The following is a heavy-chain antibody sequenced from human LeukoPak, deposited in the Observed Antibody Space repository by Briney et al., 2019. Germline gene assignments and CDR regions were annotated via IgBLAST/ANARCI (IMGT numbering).Heavy chain of an antibody. D-gene: IGHD1-26*01. J-gene: IGHJ4*02. V-gene: IGHV3-23*01. CDR3: ARDLLTYSGSYPVY. CDR2: LSVTFRTT. CDR1: GFTFSSYG. Sequence: PGGSLRLSCAASGFTFSSYGMSWVRQAPGKGLEWVSALSVTFRTTSNASSFTRLFTISRYNSKNTLFLQMNSLRADDTAVYYCARDLLTYSGSYPVYWGQGTLVTVSS.